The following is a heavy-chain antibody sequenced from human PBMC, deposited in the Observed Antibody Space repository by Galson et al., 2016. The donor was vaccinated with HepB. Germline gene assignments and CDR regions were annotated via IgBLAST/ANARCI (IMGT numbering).Heavy chain of an antibody. J-gene: IGHJ5*02. Sequence: QSGAEVTKPGESLKITCKGSGYTFTNYWIGWVRQMPGKGLEWMGIIYPGDSDTKYSPSFQGQVTISADKSISTASLQWSSLKASDTAIYYCARQEREVDSGGMIFLPWGQGTLVTVSS. CDR2: IYPGDSDT. V-gene: IGHV5-51*01. CDR1: GYTFTNYW. D-gene: IGHD4-23*01. CDR3: ARQEREVDSGGMIFLP.